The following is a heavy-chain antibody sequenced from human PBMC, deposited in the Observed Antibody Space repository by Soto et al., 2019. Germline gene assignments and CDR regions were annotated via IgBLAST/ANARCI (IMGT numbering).Heavy chain of an antibody. CDR3: AKDRAPGDYYYYGMDV. J-gene: IGHJ6*02. D-gene: IGHD3-10*01. V-gene: IGHV3-30*18. CDR2: ISYDGSNK. Sequence: QVQLVESGGGVVQPGRSLRLSCAASGFTFSSYGMHWVRQAPGKGLEWVAVISYDGSNKYYADSVKGRFTISRDNSKTSMYLEMNDLRAENTAVYYCAKDRAPGDYYYYGMDVWGQGTTVTVSS. CDR1: GFTFSSYG.